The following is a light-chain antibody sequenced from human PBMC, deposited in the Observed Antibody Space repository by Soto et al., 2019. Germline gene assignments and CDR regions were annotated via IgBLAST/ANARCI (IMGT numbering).Light chain of an antibody. CDR3: CSYAGSSTWV. V-gene: IGLV2-23*02. J-gene: IGLJ3*02. Sequence: QSVLTQPASVSGSPGQSITISCTGTSSDVGSYNLVSCYQQHPGKAPKLMIYEVSKRPSGVSNRFSGSKSGNTASRTISGLQAEDEADYYCCSYAGSSTWVFGGGTKLTVL. CDR1: SSDVGSYNL. CDR2: EVS.